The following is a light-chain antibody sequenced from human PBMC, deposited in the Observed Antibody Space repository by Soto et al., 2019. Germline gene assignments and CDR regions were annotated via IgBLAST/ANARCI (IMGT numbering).Light chain of an antibody. CDR2: SNN. CDR1: SSNIGRYT. V-gene: IGLV1-44*01. CDR3: LTWDASPNGWG. J-gene: IGLJ3*02. Sequence: QSALTQPPSASGTPGQRVTISCSGSSSNIGRYTVNWYQQLPGTAPKLLIYSNNQRPSGVPDRFSGSKSGTSASLAISGLQSEDEADYYCLTWDASPNGWGFGGGTKLTVL.